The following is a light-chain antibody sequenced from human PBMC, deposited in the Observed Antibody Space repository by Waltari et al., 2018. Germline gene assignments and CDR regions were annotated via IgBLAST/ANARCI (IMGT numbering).Light chain of an antibody. CDR3: QQYYSTPWT. CDR2: WAS. J-gene: IGKJ1*01. V-gene: IGKV4-1*01. CDR1: QTVLYSSNNKNY. Sequence: DIVMTQSPDSLAVSLGERATFNCKSSQTVLYSSNNKNYLSWYQQKPGQPPKLLIYWASTRQSGVPDRFSGSGSGTDFTLTISCLQTEDVAVYYCQQYYSTPWTFGQGTKVEIK.